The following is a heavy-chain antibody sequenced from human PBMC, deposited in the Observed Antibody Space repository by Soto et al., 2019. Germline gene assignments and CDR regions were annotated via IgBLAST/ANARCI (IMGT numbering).Heavy chain of an antibody. Sequence: SGPTLVNPTQTLTLTCTFSGFSLSTSGVGVGWIRQPPGKALEWLTFIYWDDDKRYSPSLKSRLTITKDTSKNQVVLTMTNMDPVDTATYFCAHRAVLCSGGTCYSHPFDFWGQGPLVTVSS. V-gene: IGHV2-5*02. CDR3: AHRAVLCSGGTCYSHPFDF. CDR2: IYWDDDK. J-gene: IGHJ4*02. D-gene: IGHD2-15*01. CDR1: GFSLSTSGVG.